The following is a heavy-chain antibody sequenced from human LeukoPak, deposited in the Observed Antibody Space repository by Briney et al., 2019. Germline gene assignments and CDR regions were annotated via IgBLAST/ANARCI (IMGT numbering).Heavy chain of an antibody. CDR1: GFTFSRYW. D-gene: IGHD3-22*01. J-gene: IGHJ4*02. CDR2: IKEDGSEK. V-gene: IGHV3-7*01. Sequence: GGSLRLSCAAAGFTFSRYWMSWVRQATGKGLECVAKIKEDGSEKHYVDSVKGRFTISRDNAKNSLYLQMNSLRAEDTAVYYCAKDHLMYYYDSSGPDVWGQGTLVTVSS. CDR3: AKDHLMYYYDSSGPDV.